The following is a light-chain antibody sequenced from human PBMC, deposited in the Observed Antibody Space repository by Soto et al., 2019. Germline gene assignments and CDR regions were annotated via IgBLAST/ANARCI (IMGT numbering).Light chain of an antibody. Sequence: EIVLTQSPDTLSLSPGERATLSCRAIQSVTSTYLAWYQQRPGQSPRLLIYAAYSRATGVPDRFSGSGSGTDFTLTLRRLEPEDFAVYYCQQYGRSPQTCGQGTKVEVQ. CDR1: QSVTSTY. CDR2: AAY. CDR3: QQYGRSPQT. V-gene: IGKV3-20*01. J-gene: IGKJ1*01.